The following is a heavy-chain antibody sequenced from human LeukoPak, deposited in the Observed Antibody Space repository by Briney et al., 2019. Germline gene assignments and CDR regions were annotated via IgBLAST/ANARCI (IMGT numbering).Heavy chain of an antibody. CDR2: IYSGGST. Sequence: GGSLRLSCAASGFTVSSNYMSWVRQAPGKGLEWVSVIYSGGSTYYADSVKGRFTISRDNSKNTLYLQMNSLRVEDTAVYYCARDFSDTSGCFDYWGQGTLVTVSS. D-gene: IGHD3-22*01. CDR3: ARDFSDTSGCFDY. J-gene: IGHJ4*02. V-gene: IGHV3-53*01. CDR1: GFTVSSNY.